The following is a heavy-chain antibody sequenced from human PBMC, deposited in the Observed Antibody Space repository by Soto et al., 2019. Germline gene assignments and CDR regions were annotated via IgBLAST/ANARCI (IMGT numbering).Heavy chain of an antibody. CDR1: GFIFNDYG. V-gene: IGHV3-30*18. CDR2: ISFDGNNK. J-gene: IGHJ3*01. D-gene: IGHD5-18*01. CDR3: VKGDLDTAVVNSPDAFGF. Sequence: QVKLVESGGGVVQPGRSLRLSCEASGFIFNDYGMHWVRQAPGKGLDWVAVISFDGNNKYYAQSVKGRFTISRDNSKNTLFLHMDSLRREDSAVYHCVKGDLDTAVVNSPDAFGFWGQGKMVTVSS.